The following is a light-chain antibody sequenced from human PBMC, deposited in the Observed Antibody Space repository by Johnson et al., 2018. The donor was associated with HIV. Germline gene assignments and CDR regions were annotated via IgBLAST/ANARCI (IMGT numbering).Light chain of an antibody. J-gene: IGLJ1*01. CDR1: SSNIGNNY. CDR3: GAWDSSLSGG. V-gene: IGLV1-51*02. Sequence: QSILTQPPSVSAAPGQKVTISCSGSSSNIGNNYVSWYQQLPGTAPKLLIYENNKRPSGIPDRFSGSKSGTSATLGITGLQTGDEADYYCGAWDSSLSGGFGTGTKVTFL. CDR2: ENN.